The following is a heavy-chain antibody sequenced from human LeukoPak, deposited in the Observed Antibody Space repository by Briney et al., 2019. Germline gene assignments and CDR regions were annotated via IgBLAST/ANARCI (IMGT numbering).Heavy chain of an antibody. CDR2: IYYSGST. J-gene: IGHJ5*02. D-gene: IGHD3-10*01. CDR1: GGSISSGDYY. Sequence: PSQTLSLTCTVSGGSISSGDYYWSWIRQPPGKGLEWIGYIYYSGSTNYNPSLKSRVTISVDTSKNQFSLKLSSVTAADTAVYYCARAASEIMVRGLPWFDPWGQGTLVTVSS. CDR3: ARAASEIMVRGLPWFDP. V-gene: IGHV4-61*08.